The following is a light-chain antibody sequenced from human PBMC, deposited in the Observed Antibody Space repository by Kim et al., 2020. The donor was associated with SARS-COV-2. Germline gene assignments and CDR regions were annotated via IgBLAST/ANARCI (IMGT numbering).Light chain of an antibody. CDR2: KAS. V-gene: IGKV1-5*03. Sequence: DIQMTQSPSTLSASIGDRVTITCRASQSISSWLAWYQQKPGKAPKLLIYKASSLESGVPSRFSGSGSGTEFTLTISSLQPDDFATYYCQQYSTNLYTFGQGTKVDIK. J-gene: IGKJ2*01. CDR3: QQYSTNLYT. CDR1: QSISSW.